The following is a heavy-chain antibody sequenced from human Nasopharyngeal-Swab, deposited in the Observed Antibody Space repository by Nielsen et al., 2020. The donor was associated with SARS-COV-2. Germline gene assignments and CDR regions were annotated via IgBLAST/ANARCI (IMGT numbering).Heavy chain of an antibody. CDR2: ISGSGVRT. V-gene: IGHV3-23*01. J-gene: IGHJ4*02. D-gene: IGHD2-15*01. CDR1: GFIFSSYT. CDR3: ATPGTRCSGDTCNMWVFDY. Sequence: GESLKISCAASGFIFSSYTMNWVRQAPGKGLEWVSSISGSGVRTYYADSVKGRFTISRDNSKTTLYLQMHNLRAEDTAVYYCATPGTRCSGDTCNMWVFDYWGQGTLVTVSS.